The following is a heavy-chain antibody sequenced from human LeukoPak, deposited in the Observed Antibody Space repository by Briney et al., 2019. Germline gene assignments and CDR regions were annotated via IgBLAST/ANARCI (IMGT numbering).Heavy chain of an antibody. V-gene: IGHV1-18*01. Sequence: ASVKVSCKASGYTFTTYGISRVRQAPGQGLEWMGWISAYNDDTNYAQRFQGRVTMTTDTSTTTAYMELRSLRSDDTAVYYCARDESAYYYDSRGYYCSYWGQGTLVTVSS. CDR1: GYTFTTYG. CDR3: ARDESAYYYDSRGYYCSY. J-gene: IGHJ4*02. D-gene: IGHD3-22*01. CDR2: ISAYNDDT.